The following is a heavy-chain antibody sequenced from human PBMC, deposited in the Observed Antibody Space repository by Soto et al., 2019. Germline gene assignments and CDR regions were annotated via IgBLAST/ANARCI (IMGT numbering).Heavy chain of an antibody. Sequence: PGWSLRLSCVASGFSFSVFGMHWVRQFPGKGLEWVAVISNDGSKRYYIDSVEGRFTISRDDSKNTLHLQMDSLRVDDTAVYYCAKDKVPYFDYWSRQRWFDPWGQGT. D-gene: IGHD3-3*01. J-gene: IGHJ5*02. CDR3: AKDKVPYFDYWSRQRWFDP. CDR2: ISNDGSKR. CDR1: GFSFSVFG. V-gene: IGHV3-30*18.